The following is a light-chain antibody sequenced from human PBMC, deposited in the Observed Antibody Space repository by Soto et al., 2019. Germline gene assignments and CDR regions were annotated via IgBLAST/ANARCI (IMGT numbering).Light chain of an antibody. Sequence: EIVMTQSPATLSVSPGERATLSCRASQSVSIDLAWYQQTPGQAPRLLIYGASTRATGIPVRFSGSASGTEFTLTISSLQPEDFATYYCQQNYSPPPITFGQGTRLEIK. CDR3: QQNYSPPPIT. V-gene: IGKV3-15*01. CDR2: GAS. CDR1: QSVSID. J-gene: IGKJ5*01.